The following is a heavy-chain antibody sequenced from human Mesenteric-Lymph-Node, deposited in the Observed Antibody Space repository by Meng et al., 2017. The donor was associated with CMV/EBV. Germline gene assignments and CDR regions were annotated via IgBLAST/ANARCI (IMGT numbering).Heavy chain of an antibody. CDR2: IYSVGST. J-gene: IGHJ4*02. CDR3: ARSRAPKWELLPDDFDY. CDR1: GFTVSSNY. D-gene: IGHD1-26*01. V-gene: IGHV3-53*01. Sequence: GESLKISRAASGFTVSSNYMSWVRPAPGKGLEWVSVIYSVGSTYYADSVKGRFTISRDNSKNTLYLQMNSLRVEDTAVYYCARSRAPKWELLPDDFDYWGQGTLVTVSS.